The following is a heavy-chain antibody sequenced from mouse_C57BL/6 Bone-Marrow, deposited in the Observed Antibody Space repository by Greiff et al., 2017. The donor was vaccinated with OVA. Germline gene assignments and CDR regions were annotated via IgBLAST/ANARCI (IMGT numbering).Heavy chain of an antibody. D-gene: IGHD3-2*02. J-gene: IGHJ3*01. Sequence: EVKLMESGGGLVQPGGSMKLSCVASGFTFSNYWMNWVRQSPEKGLEWVAQIRLKSDNYATHYAESVKGRFTISRDDSKSSVYLQMNNLRAEDTGIYYCTGTDSSGSWFAYWGQGTLVTVSA. CDR3: TGTDSSGSWFAY. V-gene: IGHV6-3*01. CDR2: IRLKSDNYAT. CDR1: GFTFSNYW.